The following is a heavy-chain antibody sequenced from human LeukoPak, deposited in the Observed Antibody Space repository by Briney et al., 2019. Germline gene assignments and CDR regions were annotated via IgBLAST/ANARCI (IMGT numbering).Heavy chain of an antibody. CDR2: ITSSSSYI. D-gene: IGHD3-10*01. V-gene: IGHV3-21*01. Sequence: PGGSLRLSCAASGFTFSSYNMNWVRQAPGKGLEWVSSITSSSSYIYYADSVKGRFTISRDNAKNSLYLQMNSLRAEDTAVYYCARALRFGEYYYYMDVWGKGTTVTVSS. CDR1: GFTFSSYN. J-gene: IGHJ6*03. CDR3: ARALRFGEYYYYMDV.